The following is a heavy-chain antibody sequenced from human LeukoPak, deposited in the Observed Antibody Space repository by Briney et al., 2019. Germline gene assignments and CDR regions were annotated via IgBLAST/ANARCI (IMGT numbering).Heavy chain of an antibody. CDR3: ATLPAAVY. J-gene: IGHJ4*02. D-gene: IGHD2-2*01. V-gene: IGHV4-39*01. Sequence: KPSETLSLTCTVSGGSISSSSYYWGWIRQPPGKGLEWIGSIYYSGSTYYNPSLKSRVTISVDTSKNQFSLKLSSVTAADTAVYYCATLPAAVYWGQGTLVTVSS. CDR2: IYYSGST. CDR1: GGSISSSSYY.